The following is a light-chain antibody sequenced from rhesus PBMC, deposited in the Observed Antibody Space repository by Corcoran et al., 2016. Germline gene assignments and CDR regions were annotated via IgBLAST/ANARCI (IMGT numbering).Light chain of an antibody. J-gene: IGKJ1*01. CDR2: ATA. CDR1: QGIGTE. CDR3: LQYNTDPRT. Sequence: DIQMTQSPSSLSASVGDRVTITCRASQGIGTELNWYQQKPGKPPKRQIYATASLDSGVPSRVSGGGSGTNFTLTISSLQPEDFATYYCLQYNTDPRTFCQGTKVEIK. V-gene: IGKV1-43*02.